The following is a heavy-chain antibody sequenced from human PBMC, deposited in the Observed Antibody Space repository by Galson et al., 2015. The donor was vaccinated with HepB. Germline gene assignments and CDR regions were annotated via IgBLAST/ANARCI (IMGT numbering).Heavy chain of an antibody. CDR3: ARNPSSDWYVDY. Sequence: FLRLACAGSGFTFSTYTMNWVRQTLGGGLEWVSSISGCSSVIFYAAAVKGRLTISRDNARNPVYLQMKSLRAEDTAIYYCARNPSSDWYVDYWSQGTLVTVSS. CDR1: GFTFSTYT. V-gene: IGHV3-21*01. J-gene: IGHJ4*02. CDR2: ISGCSSVI. D-gene: IGHD6-19*01.